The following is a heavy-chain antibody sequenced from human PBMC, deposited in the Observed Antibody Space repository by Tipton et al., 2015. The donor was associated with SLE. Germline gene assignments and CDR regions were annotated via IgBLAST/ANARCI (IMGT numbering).Heavy chain of an antibody. Sequence: SLRLSCAASGFTFSSYWMHWVRQAPGKGLVWVSRINSDGSSTSYADSVKGRFTISRDNAKNSLYLQMNSLRAEDTAVYYCARDKAASYFDYWGQGTLVTVSS. CDR1: GFTFSSYW. J-gene: IGHJ4*02. V-gene: IGHV3-74*01. CDR2: INSDGSST. D-gene: IGHD6-13*01. CDR3: ARDKAASYFDY.